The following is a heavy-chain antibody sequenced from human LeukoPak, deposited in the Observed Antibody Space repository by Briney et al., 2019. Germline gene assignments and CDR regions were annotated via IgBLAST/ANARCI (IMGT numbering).Heavy chain of an antibody. D-gene: IGHD5-18*01. Sequence: ASVKVSCKASGYTFTGYYIHWVRQAPGQGLEWMGWINPNSGGTNYAQKLQGRVTMTTDTSTSTAYMELRSLRFDDTAVYYCARGGSYSYGSFGYWGQGTLVTVSS. CDR3: ARGGSYSYGSFGY. J-gene: IGHJ4*02. CDR1: GYTFTGYY. CDR2: INPNSGGT. V-gene: IGHV1-2*02.